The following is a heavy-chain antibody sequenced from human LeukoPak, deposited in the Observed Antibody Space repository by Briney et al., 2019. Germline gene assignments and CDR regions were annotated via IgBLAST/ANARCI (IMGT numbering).Heavy chain of an antibody. J-gene: IGHJ5*02. Sequence: GASVKVSCKASGYTFTEHYIHWVRQAPGQGLEWMGWMNPKSGGTYYTQKFQGRATMTRDTSISTAYMELSGLMSDDTAAYYCTREALHGSGTLNWFDPWGQGTLVTVSS. CDR1: GYTFTEHY. CDR2: MNPKSGGT. CDR3: TREALHGSGTLNWFDP. V-gene: IGHV1-2*02. D-gene: IGHD3-10*01.